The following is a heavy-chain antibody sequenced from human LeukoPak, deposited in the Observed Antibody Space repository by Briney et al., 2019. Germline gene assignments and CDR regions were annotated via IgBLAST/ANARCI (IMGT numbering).Heavy chain of an antibody. CDR1: GFTFSSYA. Sequence: GGSLRLSCAASGFTFSSYAMTWVRQAPGKGLEWVSSISVNGGTTYYADSVKGRFTISRDNAKNTLYLQMNSLRAEDTAVYYCARDLATGYSYGGTDLKRWGQGTLVTVSS. CDR3: ARDLATGYSYGGTDLKR. CDR2: ISVNGGTT. J-gene: IGHJ4*02. V-gene: IGHV3-23*01. D-gene: IGHD5-18*01.